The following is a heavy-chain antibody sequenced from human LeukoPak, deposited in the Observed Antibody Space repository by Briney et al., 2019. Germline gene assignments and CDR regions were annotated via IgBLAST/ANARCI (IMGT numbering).Heavy chain of an antibody. Sequence: GASVKVSCKASGGTFSSYAISWVRQAPGQGLEWMGGIIPVFGTANYAQKFQGRVTITTDESTSTAYMELSSLRSEDTAVYYCARAHGKEVVPAAIAVWGQGTLVTVSS. CDR3: ARAHGKEVVPAAIAV. D-gene: IGHD2-2*01. V-gene: IGHV1-69*05. CDR1: GGTFSSYA. CDR2: IIPVFGTA. J-gene: IGHJ4*02.